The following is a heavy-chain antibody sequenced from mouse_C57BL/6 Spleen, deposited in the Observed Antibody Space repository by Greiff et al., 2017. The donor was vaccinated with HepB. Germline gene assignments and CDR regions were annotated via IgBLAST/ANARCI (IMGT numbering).Heavy chain of an antibody. CDR1: GFTFSDYG. Sequence: EVKLVESGGGLVKPGGSLKLSCAASGFTFSDYGMHWVRQAPEKGLEWVAYISSGSSTIYYADTVKGRFTISRDNAKNTLFLQMTSLRSEDTAMYYCARGLDQAWFAYWGQGTLVTVSA. CDR3: ARGLDQAWFAY. D-gene: IGHD3-2*02. CDR2: ISSGSSTI. V-gene: IGHV5-17*01. J-gene: IGHJ3*01.